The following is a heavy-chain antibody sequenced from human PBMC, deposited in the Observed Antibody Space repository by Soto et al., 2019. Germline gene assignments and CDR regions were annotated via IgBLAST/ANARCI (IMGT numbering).Heavy chain of an antibody. J-gene: IGHJ4*02. V-gene: IGHV3-15*01. Sequence: GGSLRLSCAAFGFKISSSSMNWVRQDPGKGLEWVGRIKSKTDGGTTDYASPVKGRFTISRDDSKNTLYLQMNSLKTEDTAVYYCTTDQSDPIILVYYFDYWPQGTLVTVSS. CDR3: TTDQSDPIILVYYFDY. CDR2: IKSKTDGGTT. D-gene: IGHD3-3*01. CDR1: GFKISSSS.